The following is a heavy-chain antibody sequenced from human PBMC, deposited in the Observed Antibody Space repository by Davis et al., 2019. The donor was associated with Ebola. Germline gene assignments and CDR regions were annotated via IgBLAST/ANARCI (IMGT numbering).Heavy chain of an antibody. J-gene: IGHJ4*02. V-gene: IGHV3-66*01. CDR2: IYSGGST. CDR1: GFTVSSHY. Sequence: GESLKISCAASGFTVSSHYMSWVRQAPGKGLEWVSVIYSGGSTYYADSVKGRFTISRDNSKNTLYLQMNSLRAEDTAVYYCAIEREITHGYSYGYGSYFDYWGQGTLVTVSS. CDR3: AIEREITHGYSYGYGSYFDY. D-gene: IGHD5-18*01.